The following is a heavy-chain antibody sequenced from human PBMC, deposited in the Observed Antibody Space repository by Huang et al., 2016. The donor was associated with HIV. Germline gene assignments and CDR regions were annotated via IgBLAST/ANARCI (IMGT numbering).Heavy chain of an antibody. D-gene: IGHD3-22*01. CDR3: ARHKGNYDRSGYPIDF. J-gene: IGHJ4*02. CDR1: GYKFNNHW. Sequence: EVQLVQSGAEVKKPGESLKISCKASGYKFNNHWIGWVRQMPGKGLEWRGIIQPEDSDTRYSPSFKGQVTISADKSNSTAYIQWSSLKASDTAMYYCARHKGNYDRSGYPIDFWGQGTLVTVSS. CDR2: IQPEDSDT. V-gene: IGHV5-51*01.